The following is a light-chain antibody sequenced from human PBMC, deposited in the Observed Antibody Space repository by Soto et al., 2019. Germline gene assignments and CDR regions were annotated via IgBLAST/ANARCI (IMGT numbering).Light chain of an antibody. V-gene: IGKV3-11*01. J-gene: IGKJ2*01. CDR1: RTLANY. Sequence: EVVLTQSPATLSLSPGERATLSCRASRTLANYLAWYQQRPGQAPRLLIYDASNRATGIPARFSGSGSGTDFTLTISSLEPEDSAVYYCQQRSDSYTFGQGTTLEIK. CDR3: QQRSDSYT. CDR2: DAS.